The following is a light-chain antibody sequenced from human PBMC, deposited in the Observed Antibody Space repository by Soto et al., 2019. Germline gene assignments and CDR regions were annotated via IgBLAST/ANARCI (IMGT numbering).Light chain of an antibody. CDR2: EGS. CDR1: SSDVGSYNL. Sequence: QSALTQPASVSGSPGQSITISCAGTSSDVGSYNLVSWYQQYPGKAPKLMIYEGSKRPSGISNRFSGSKSDNTASLTISGRQAEDEADYYCCSYAGSSTPFVFGTGTKLTVL. J-gene: IGLJ1*01. CDR3: CSYAGSSTPFV. V-gene: IGLV2-23*01.